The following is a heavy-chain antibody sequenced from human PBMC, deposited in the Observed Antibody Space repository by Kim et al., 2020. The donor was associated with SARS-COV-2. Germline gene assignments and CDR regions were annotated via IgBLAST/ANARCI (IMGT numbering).Heavy chain of an antibody. J-gene: IGHJ5*02. D-gene: IGHD6-19*01. CDR2: VNNGGNA. CDR1: GFTFSRRA. Sequence: GGSLRLSCAASGFTFSRRAMSWVRQAPGKGLEWIASVNNGGNAYYADSVKGRFTVSRDITMDTLYLQMNSLTAEDTALFYCAKVHPSNGWPSFSSWGKGTPVAFSS. V-gene: IGHV3-23*01. CDR3: AKVHPSNGWPSFSS.